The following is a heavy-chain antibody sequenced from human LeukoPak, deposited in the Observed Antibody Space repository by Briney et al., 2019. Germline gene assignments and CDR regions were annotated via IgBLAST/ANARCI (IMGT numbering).Heavy chain of an antibody. J-gene: IGHJ4*02. CDR2: INQDGSEK. CDR1: GFTFSSYW. CDR3: ASTRYCISTRCYTFDY. D-gene: IGHD2-2*02. V-gene: IGHV3-7*01. Sequence: RAGGSLRLSCAVSGFTFSSYWMSWVRQAPGKGLEWVANINQDGSEKYYVDSVKGRFTISRDNAKNSLYLQMNSLRAEDTAVYYCASTRYCISTRCYTFDYWGQGTLVTVSS.